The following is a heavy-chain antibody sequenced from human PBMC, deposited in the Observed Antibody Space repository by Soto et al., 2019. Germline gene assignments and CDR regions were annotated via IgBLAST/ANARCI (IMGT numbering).Heavy chain of an antibody. V-gene: IGHV1-69*13. D-gene: IGHD6-19*01. Sequence: GASVKVSCKASGYTFTSYGISWVRQAPGQGLEWMGGIIPINGTANYAQKFQGRVTITADESTSTAYMELNSLRAEDTAVYYCARSKGIAVAGASDAFDIWGQGTMVTVSS. CDR1: GYTFTSYG. J-gene: IGHJ3*02. CDR2: IIPINGTA. CDR3: ARSKGIAVAGASDAFDI.